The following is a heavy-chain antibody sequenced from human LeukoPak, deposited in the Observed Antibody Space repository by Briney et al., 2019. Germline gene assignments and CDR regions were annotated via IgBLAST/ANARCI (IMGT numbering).Heavy chain of an antibody. CDR1: GFTFSSYW. CDR3: ARERRSGYYYLNWFDP. CDR2: IKQDGSEK. D-gene: IGHD3-22*01. Sequence: AGGSLRLSCAASGFTFSSYWMSWVRQAPGKGLEWVANIKQDGSEKYYVDSVKGRFTISRDNAKNSLYLQMNSLRAEDTAVYYCARERRSGYYYLNWFDPWGQGTLVTVSS. J-gene: IGHJ5*02. V-gene: IGHV3-7*01.